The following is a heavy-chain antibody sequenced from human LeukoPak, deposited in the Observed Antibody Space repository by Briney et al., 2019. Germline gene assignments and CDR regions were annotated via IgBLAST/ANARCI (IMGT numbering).Heavy chain of an antibody. CDR1: GFTFSSYA. V-gene: IGHV3-23*01. D-gene: IGHD2-21*01. CDR2: ISGSGGSK. J-gene: IGHJ4*02. CDR3: AKALPADIVVVIAIPFDY. Sequence: GGSLRLSCAASGFTFSSYAMSWVRQAPGKGLEWVSAISGSGGSKYYADSVKGRFTISRDNSRNTLYLQMNSLRAEDTAVYYCAKALPADIVVVIAIPFDYWGQGTLVTVSS.